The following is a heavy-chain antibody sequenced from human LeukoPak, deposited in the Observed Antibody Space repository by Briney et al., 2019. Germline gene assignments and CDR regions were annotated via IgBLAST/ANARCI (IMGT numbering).Heavy chain of an antibody. Sequence: PSETLSLTCAVYGGSFSGYYWSWIRQPPGKGLEWIGEINHSGSTNYNPSLKSRVTISVDTSKNQFSLKLSSVTAADTAVHYCARGLEQWLMYYFDYWGQGTLVTVSS. CDR2: INHSGST. V-gene: IGHV4-34*01. D-gene: IGHD6-19*01. CDR3: ARGLEQWLMYYFDY. J-gene: IGHJ4*02. CDR1: GGSFSGYY.